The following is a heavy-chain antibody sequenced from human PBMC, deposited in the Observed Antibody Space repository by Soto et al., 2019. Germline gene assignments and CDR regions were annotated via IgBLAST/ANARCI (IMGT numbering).Heavy chain of an antibody. V-gene: IGHV4-39*01. CDR3: ARRASYYVFWSVYPPGVFDI. Sequence: SDTLSLTCPVSGGSISSSSYYWGWLRQPPGKGLEWIGSIYYSWSTYYNPSLKSRVTISVDTSKNQFSLKLSSVTAADTAVYYWARRASYYVFWSVYPPGVFDIGAQGKMVTV. CDR2: IYYSWST. CDR1: GGSISSSSYY. D-gene: IGHD3-3*01. J-gene: IGHJ3*02.